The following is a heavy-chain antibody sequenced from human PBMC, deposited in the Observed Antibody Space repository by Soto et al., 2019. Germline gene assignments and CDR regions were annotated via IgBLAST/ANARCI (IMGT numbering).Heavy chain of an antibody. J-gene: IGHJ4*02. CDR1: GFTFSSYA. CDR3: AKNYYLDN. Sequence: PGGSLRLSCAASGFTFSSYAMSWVRQAPGKGLEWVSSINVDDSTYYANSVKGRFTISRDNSKNTVNLQMKSLRADDTAVYYCAKNYYLDNCAQRTLVPVSS. V-gene: IGHV3-23*01. CDR2: INVDDST.